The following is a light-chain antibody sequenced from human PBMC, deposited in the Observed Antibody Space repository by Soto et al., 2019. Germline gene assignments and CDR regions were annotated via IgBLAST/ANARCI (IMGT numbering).Light chain of an antibody. J-gene: IGLJ2*01. CDR1: SSNIGAGYD. CDR2: SNT. CDR3: QSHDSSLSGSI. V-gene: IGLV1-40*01. Sequence: QSVLTQPPSVSGAPGQRVTISCTGSSSNIGAGYDVHWYQQLPGTAPKLLIYSNTNRPSGVPDRFSGSKSGTSASLAITGLQAEDEADYYCQSHDSSLSGSIFGGGTKLTVL.